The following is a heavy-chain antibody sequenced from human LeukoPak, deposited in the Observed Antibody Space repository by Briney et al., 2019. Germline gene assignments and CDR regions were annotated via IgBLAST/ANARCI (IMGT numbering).Heavy chain of an antibody. CDR2: ISSSSSYI. CDR1: GFTFSSYS. V-gene: IGHV3-21*01. D-gene: IGHD3-22*01. CDR3: ARVHTPNYDSSGCNY. J-gene: IGHJ4*02. Sequence: PGGSLRLSCAASGFTFSSYSMNWVRQAPGKGLEWVSSISSSSSYIYYADSVKGRFTISRDNAKNSLYLQMNSLRAEDTAVYYCARVHTPNYDSSGCNYWGQGTLVTVSS.